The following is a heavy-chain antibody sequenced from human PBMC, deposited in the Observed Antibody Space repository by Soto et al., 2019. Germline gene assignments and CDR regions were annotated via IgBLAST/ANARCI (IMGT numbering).Heavy chain of an antibody. J-gene: IGHJ4*02. Sequence: KTSETLSLTCAVYGGSFSGYYWSWIRQPPGKGLEWIGEINHSGSTNYNPSLKSRVTISVDTSKNQFSLKLSSVTAADTAVYYCARAPRGLGRDIVVVPAATLFDYWGQGTLVTVSS. CDR1: GGSFSGYY. V-gene: IGHV4-34*01. CDR3: ARAPRGLGRDIVVVPAATLFDY. CDR2: INHSGST. D-gene: IGHD2-2*01.